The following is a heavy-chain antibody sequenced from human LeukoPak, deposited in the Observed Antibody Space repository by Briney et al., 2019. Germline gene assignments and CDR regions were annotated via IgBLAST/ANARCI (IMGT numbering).Heavy chain of an antibody. V-gene: IGHV4-4*02. CDR2: IYHSGST. CDR3: ARGILAKGYFDR. CDR1: GVSISSSNW. Sequence: PSETLSLTCAVSGVSISSSNWWSWVPQPPGKGLEWVWVIYHSGSTNYNPSLKSRVTISVDKAKNHFSLKLSSVTAADTAVYYCARGILAKGYFDRWGRDTLVT. D-gene: IGHD3-3*01. J-gene: IGHJ2*01.